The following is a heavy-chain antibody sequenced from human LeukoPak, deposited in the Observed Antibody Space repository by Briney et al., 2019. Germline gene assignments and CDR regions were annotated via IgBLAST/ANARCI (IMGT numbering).Heavy chain of an antibody. V-gene: IGHV3-23*01. D-gene: IGHD3-10*01. CDR2: ISGSGGNV. Sequence: GGSLRLSCAASGFTFSSYSMNWVRQAPGKGLEWVSSISGSGGNVYYAGSVRGRFTISRDSSKNTVYLQMNSLRAEDTATYYCARDIRNYYDSGTYGWFDPWGQGTLVPVSS. J-gene: IGHJ5*02. CDR3: ARDIRNYYDSGTYGWFDP. CDR1: GFTFSSYS.